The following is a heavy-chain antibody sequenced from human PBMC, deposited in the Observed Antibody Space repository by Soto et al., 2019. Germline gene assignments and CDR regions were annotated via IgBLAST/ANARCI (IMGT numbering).Heavy chain of an antibody. J-gene: IGHJ4*02. D-gene: IGHD4-17*01. CDR3: ARGVTTVTTFDY. CDR1: GGSISSSNW. V-gene: IGHV4-4*02. CDR2: IYHSGST. Sequence: TLSLTCAVSGGSISSSNWWSWVRQPPGKGLEWIGYIYHSGSTYYNPSLKSRVTISVDRSKNQFSLKLSSVTAADTAVYYCARGVTTVTTFDYWGQGTLVTVSS.